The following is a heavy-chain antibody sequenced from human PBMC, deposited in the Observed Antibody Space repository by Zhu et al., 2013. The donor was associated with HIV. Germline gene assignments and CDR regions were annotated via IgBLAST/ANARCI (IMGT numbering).Heavy chain of an antibody. CDR2: ISAYNGNT. J-gene: IGHJ4*02. CDR1: GYTFTSYG. Sequence: QVQLVQSGAEVKKPGASVKVSCKASGYTFTSYGISWVRQAPGQGLEWMGWISAYNGNTNYAQKLQGRVTMTTDTSTSTAYMELRSLRSDDTAVYYCARAARAVMVYAMDKYGLLGYWGQGTLVTVSS. V-gene: IGHV1-18*01. CDR3: ARAARAVMVYAMDKYGLLGY. D-gene: IGHD2-8*01.